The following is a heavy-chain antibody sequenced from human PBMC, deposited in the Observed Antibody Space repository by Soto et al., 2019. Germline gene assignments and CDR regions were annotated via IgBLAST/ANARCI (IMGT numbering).Heavy chain of an antibody. CDR3: AHADGGRSLY. CDR2: IYWDDSK. V-gene: IGHV2-5*02. Sequence: QITLKESGPTLVKPTQTLTLTCTFSCFSLPTSRVGVGWIRQPPGKALEWLAVIYWDDSKTYRPSLKSRLTITNDNTKNQVALTMTDMDPVDTATYYCAHADGGRSLYWGQGTLVTVSS. D-gene: IGHD1-26*01. J-gene: IGHJ4*02. CDR1: CFSLPTSRVG.